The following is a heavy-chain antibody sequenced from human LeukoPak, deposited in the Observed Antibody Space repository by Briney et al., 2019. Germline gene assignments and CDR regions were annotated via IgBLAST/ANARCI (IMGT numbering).Heavy chain of an antibody. CDR1: GFTVRSNY. D-gene: IGHD3-22*01. V-gene: IGHV3-66*01. CDR3: ARDSSGYHFDD. J-gene: IGHJ4*02. CDR2: IYRGGTT. Sequence: PGGSLRLSCAASGFTVRSNYMSWVRQAPGKGLEWVSVIYRGGTTYYADSVKGRFTISRDNSKNTLYLQMNSLRAEDTAVYYCARDSSGYHFDDWGQGTLVTASS.